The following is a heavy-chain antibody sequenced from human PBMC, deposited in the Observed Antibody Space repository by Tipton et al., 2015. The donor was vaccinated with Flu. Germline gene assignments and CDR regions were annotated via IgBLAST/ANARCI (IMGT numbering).Heavy chain of an antibody. CDR3: ARVRGYDFWSGYYSVFDY. J-gene: IGHJ4*02. V-gene: IGHV4-31*03. CDR1: GGSISSGGYY. CDR2: IYYSGST. Sequence: TLSLTCTVSGGSISSGGYYWSWIRQHPGKGLEWIGYIYYSGSTYYNPSLKSRVTISVDTSKNQFSLKLSSVTAADTAVYYCARVRGYDFWSGYYSVFDYWGQGTLVTVSS. D-gene: IGHD3-3*01.